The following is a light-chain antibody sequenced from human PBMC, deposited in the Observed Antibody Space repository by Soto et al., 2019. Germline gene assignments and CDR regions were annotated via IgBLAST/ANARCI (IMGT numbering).Light chain of an antibody. J-gene: IGLJ1*01. CDR2: EVS. CDR3: SSYTSSSTLHYV. CDR1: SSDVGGYNY. V-gene: IGLV2-14*01. Sequence: QSALTQPASVSGSPGQSITISCTGTSSDVGGYNYVSWYQQHPGKAPKLMIYEVSNRPSGVSNRFSGSKSGNTASLTISGLQAEDEVDYYCSSYTSSSTLHYVFGTGTKVTVL.